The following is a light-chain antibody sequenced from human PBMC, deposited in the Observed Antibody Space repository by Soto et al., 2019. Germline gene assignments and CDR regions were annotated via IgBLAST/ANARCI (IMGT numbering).Light chain of an antibody. J-gene: IGLJ2*01. V-gene: IGLV1-47*01. Sequence: QSVVTQPPSASGTPGQRVTISCSGSNSNIGSHFVFWYQQLPGTIPKLLIYRDDQRASGVPDRFSGSKSGTSASLAISGLRSEDEADYYCAAWDASLNAVLFGGGTKVTVL. CDR1: NSNIGSHF. CDR2: RDD. CDR3: AAWDASLNAVL.